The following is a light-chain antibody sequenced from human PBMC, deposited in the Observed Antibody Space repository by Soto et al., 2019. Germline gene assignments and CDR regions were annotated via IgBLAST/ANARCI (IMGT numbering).Light chain of an antibody. J-gene: IGLJ2*01. Sequence: QSALTQPASVSGSPGQSITISCTGTSSDIGSYNYVSWYQQHPGKARKLMIYEVSNRPSGISNRFSGSKSGNTASLTISGLQAEDEANYYCSSYTSASTLFGGGTKLTVL. CDR1: SSDIGSYNY. CDR2: EVS. V-gene: IGLV2-14*01. CDR3: SSYTSASTL.